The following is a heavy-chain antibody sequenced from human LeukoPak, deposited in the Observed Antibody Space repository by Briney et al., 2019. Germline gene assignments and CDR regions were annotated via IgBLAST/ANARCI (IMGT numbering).Heavy chain of an antibody. CDR3: AKAYSSSWYSHPSYYYYYMDV. Sequence: PGGSLRLSCAASGFTFSSYAMSWVRQAPGKGLEWVSAISGSGGSTYYADSVKGRFTISRDNSKNTLYLQMNSLRAEDTAVYYCAKAYSSSWYSHPSYYYYYMDVWGKGTTVTVSS. J-gene: IGHJ6*03. CDR2: ISGSGGST. D-gene: IGHD6-13*01. CDR1: GFTFSSYA. V-gene: IGHV3-23*01.